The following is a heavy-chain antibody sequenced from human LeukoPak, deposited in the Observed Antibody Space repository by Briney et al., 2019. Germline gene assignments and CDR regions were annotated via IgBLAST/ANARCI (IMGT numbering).Heavy chain of an antibody. D-gene: IGHD4-17*01. CDR2: INHSGST. V-gene: IGHV4-34*09. J-gene: IGHJ4*02. Sequence: SETLSLTCAVYGGSFSGYYWSWIRQPPGKGLEWIGEINHSGSTYYNPSLKSRVTISVGTSKNQFSLKLSSVTAADTAVYYCARESGDYISSWVDYWGQGTLVTVSS. CDR1: GGSFSGYY. CDR3: ARESGDYISSWVDY.